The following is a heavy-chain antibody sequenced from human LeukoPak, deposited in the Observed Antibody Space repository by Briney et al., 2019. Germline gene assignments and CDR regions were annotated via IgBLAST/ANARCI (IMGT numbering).Heavy chain of an antibody. D-gene: IGHD2-21*01. V-gene: IGHV4-61*08. CDR3: ARQEAVVVPGWFDP. Sequence: PSETLSLTCTVSGGSISSGGYYWSWIRQHPGKGLEWIGYIYYSGSTNYNPSLKSRVTISVDTSKNQFSLKLSSVTAADTAVYYCARQEAVVVPGWFDPWGQGTLVTVSS. CDR2: IYYSGST. J-gene: IGHJ5*02. CDR1: GGSISSGGYY.